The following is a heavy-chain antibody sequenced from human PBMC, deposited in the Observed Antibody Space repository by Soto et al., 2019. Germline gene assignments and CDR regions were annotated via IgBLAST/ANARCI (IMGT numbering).Heavy chain of an antibody. CDR2: IYYSGST. CDR3: AGGSGIHAFDI. D-gene: IGHD3-10*01. J-gene: IGHJ3*02. Sequence: PLETLSLTCTVSGGSISSGGYYWSWIRQHPGKGLEWIGYIYYSGSTYYNPSLKSRVTISVDTSKNQFSLKLSSVTAADTAVYYCAGGSGIHAFDIWGQGTMVTVSS. V-gene: IGHV4-31*03. CDR1: GGSISSGGYY.